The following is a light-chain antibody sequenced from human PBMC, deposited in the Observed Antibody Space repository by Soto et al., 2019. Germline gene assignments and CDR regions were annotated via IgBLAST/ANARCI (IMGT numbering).Light chain of an antibody. CDR3: QHSDSTPFA. CDR1: QNIAFY. CDR2: SAS. Sequence: DIQMTQSPSSLSASVGDRVTITCRASQNIAFYLNWYQQQPGRDPKLLIYSASSLQRAVPTRFSGSGSGTDFTLTINSLQPEDFATYYCQHSDSTPFAFGPGTRVDIK. V-gene: IGKV1-39*01. J-gene: IGKJ3*01.